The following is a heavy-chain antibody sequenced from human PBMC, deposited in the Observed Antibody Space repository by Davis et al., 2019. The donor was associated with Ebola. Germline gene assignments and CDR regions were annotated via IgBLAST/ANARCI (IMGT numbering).Heavy chain of an antibody. CDR2: IKQDGSAE. Sequence: PGGSLRLSCAVSGFTFRSYWMSWVRQTPGKGLEWVANIKQDGSAENYVDSVKGRFSISRDNTKNSLYLQMDSLRGDNTAVYYCARMAAAGRISITGEYFQHWGQGTLVTVSS. V-gene: IGHV3-7*01. J-gene: IGHJ1*01. D-gene: IGHD6-13*01. CDR3: ARMAAAGRISITGEYFQH. CDR1: GFTFRSYW.